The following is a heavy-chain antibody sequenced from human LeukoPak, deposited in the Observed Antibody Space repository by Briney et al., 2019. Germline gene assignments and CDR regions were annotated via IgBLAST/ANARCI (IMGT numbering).Heavy chain of an antibody. CDR1: GGSISSYY. D-gene: IGHD3-3*01. CDR3: ARLDYDFWSVPIGWFDP. V-gene: IGHV4-59*12. Sequence: SETLSLTCTVSGGSISSYYWSWIRQPPGKGLEWIGYIYYSGSTNYNPSLKSRVTISVDTSKNQFSLKLSSVTAADTAVYYCARLDYDFWSVPIGWFDPWGQGTLVTVSS. CDR2: IYYSGST. J-gene: IGHJ5*02.